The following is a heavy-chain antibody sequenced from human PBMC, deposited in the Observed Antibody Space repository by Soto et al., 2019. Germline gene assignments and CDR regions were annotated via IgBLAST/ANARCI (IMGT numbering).Heavy chain of an antibody. D-gene: IGHD6-13*01. CDR3: ARQPTPYSSSWYPEYYYYGMDV. CDR2: IYYSGST. CDR1: GGSISSGGYY. J-gene: IGHJ6*02. V-gene: IGHV4-31*03. Sequence: SETLSLTCPFSGGSISSGGYYWSWIRQHPGKGLEWIGYIYYSGSTYYNPSLKSRVTISVDTSKNQFSLKLSSVTAADTAVYYCARQPTPYSSSWYPEYYYYGMDVWGQGTTVTVSS.